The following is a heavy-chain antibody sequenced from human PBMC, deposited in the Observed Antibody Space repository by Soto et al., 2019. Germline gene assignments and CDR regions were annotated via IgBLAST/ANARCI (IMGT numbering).Heavy chain of an antibody. J-gene: IGHJ4*02. V-gene: IGHV1-69*01. CDR3: ARGADSGGYYYPFDD. D-gene: IGHD3-22*01. CDR2: IIPIFGTA. CDR1: GGTFSSYA. Sequence: QVQLVQSGAEVQKPGSSVKVSCKASGGTFSSYALNWVRQAPGQGLEWMGGIIPIFGTAKYAQKFQGRVTITVDESTSTAYMEMSSLRSEDTAVYYCARGADSGGYYYPFDDWGQGTLVTVSS.